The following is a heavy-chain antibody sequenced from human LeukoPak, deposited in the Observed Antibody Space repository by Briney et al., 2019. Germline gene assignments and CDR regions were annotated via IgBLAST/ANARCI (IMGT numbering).Heavy chain of an antibody. J-gene: IGHJ4*02. CDR3: ARVGGYGHSNY. V-gene: IGHV4-59*01. D-gene: IGHD5-18*01. CDR2: IYDSGST. Sequence: SETLSLTCTVSGGSISSYYWSWIRQPPGKVLELIGYIYDSGSTNYNPSLKSRVTISVDTSKNDFSLKLSSVTAADTAVYYCARVGGYGHSNYWGQGTLVTVSS. CDR1: GGSISSYY.